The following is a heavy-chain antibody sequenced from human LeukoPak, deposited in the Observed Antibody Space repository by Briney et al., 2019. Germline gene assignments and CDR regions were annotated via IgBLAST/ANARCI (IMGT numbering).Heavy chain of an antibody. CDR1: GFTFDDYA. CDR3: AKDIRFGELSDAFDI. J-gene: IGHJ3*02. Sequence: PGRSLRLSCAASGFTFDDYAMHWVRQAPGKGLEWVSGISWNSGSIGYADSVKGRFTISRDNAKNSLYLQMNSLRAEDTALYYCAKDIRFGELSDAFDIWGQGTMVTVSS. D-gene: IGHD3-10*01. V-gene: IGHV3-9*01. CDR2: ISWNSGSI.